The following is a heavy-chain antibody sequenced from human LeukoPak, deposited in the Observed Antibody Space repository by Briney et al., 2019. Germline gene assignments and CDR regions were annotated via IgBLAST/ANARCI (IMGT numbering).Heavy chain of an antibody. CDR1: GYSFTSYW. J-gene: IGHJ3*02. V-gene: IGHV5-51*01. CDR2: IYPGDSDT. Sequence: GESLKISCKGSGYSFTSYWIGWVRQMPGKGLEWMGIIYPGDSDTRYSPSFQGQVTISADKSISTAYLQWSSLKASDTAMYYCARPPSWGVRGVNDAFDIWGQGTMVTVSS. D-gene: IGHD3-10*01. CDR3: ARPPSWGVRGVNDAFDI.